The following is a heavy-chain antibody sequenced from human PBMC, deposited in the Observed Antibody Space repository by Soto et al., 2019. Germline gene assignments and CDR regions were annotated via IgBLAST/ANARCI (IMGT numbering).Heavy chain of an antibody. Sequence: VSVKVSCKASGYTFTSYYMHWVRQAPGQGLEWMGIINPSGGSTSYAQKFQGRVTMTRDTSTSTVYMELSSLRSEDTAVYYCARALYDFWSGYNWFDPWGQGTLVTVSS. CDR2: INPSGGST. J-gene: IGHJ5*02. CDR1: GYTFTSYY. CDR3: ARALYDFWSGYNWFDP. V-gene: IGHV1-46*01. D-gene: IGHD3-3*01.